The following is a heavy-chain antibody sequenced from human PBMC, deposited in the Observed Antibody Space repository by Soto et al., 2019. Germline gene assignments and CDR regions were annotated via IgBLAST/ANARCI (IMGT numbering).Heavy chain of an antibody. V-gene: IGHV1-8*01. D-gene: IGHD3-22*01. CDR3: ARMSGGITMIPFDY. Sequence: QVQLVQSGAEVKKPGASVKVSCKASGYTFTSYDINWVRQATGQGLGWMGWMNPNSGNTGYAQKFQGRVTMTRNNSRSTAYMELSSLRSEDTAVYYCARMSGGITMIPFDYWGQGTLVTVSS. J-gene: IGHJ4*02. CDR2: MNPNSGNT. CDR1: GYTFTSYD.